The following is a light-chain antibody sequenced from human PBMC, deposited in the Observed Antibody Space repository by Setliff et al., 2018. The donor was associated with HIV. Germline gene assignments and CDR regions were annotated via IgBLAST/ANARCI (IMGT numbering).Light chain of an antibody. Sequence: EIVLTQSPGTLSLSPGERATLSCRASQSVNGHLAWYQQKPGQAPRLLIDDAFNRATGIPVRFSGSGSGTDFTLTISSLEPEDFAVYYCQQRNSWPLTFGQGTRLEIK. CDR1: QSVNGH. V-gene: IGKV3-11*01. CDR3: QQRNSWPLT. CDR2: DAF. J-gene: IGKJ5*01.